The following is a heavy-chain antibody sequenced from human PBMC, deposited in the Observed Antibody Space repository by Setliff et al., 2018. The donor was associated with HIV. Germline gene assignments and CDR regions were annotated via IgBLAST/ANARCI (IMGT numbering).Heavy chain of an antibody. Sequence: SETLSLTCSVTGAPTSRDNYFWGWIRQPPGKGLEWIANIHSPGTVYYNPSLRSRVAISVDTSQSRFSLELTSVTAADTAVYYCARPSFGIGGGANFDSWGQGTLVTVSS. J-gene: IGHJ4*02. V-gene: IGHV4-39*01. CDR1: GAPTSRDNYF. D-gene: IGHD3-3*01. CDR2: IHSPGTV. CDR3: ARPSFGIGGGANFDS.